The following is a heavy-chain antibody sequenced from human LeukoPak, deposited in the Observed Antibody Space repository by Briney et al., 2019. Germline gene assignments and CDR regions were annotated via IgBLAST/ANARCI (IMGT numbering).Heavy chain of an antibody. CDR1: GFTFSSYG. J-gene: IGHJ4*02. CDR2: VWYDGSKK. V-gene: IGHV3-33*01. CDR3: ARGVGYYDSSGTTDY. Sequence: PGGSLRLSCAASGFTFSSYGMHWVRQAPGKGLEWVAVVWYDGSKKYSADSVKGRITISRDDSKNTLYLQMNSLRAEDTAVYYCARGVGYYDSSGTTDYWGQGTLVTVSS. D-gene: IGHD3-22*01.